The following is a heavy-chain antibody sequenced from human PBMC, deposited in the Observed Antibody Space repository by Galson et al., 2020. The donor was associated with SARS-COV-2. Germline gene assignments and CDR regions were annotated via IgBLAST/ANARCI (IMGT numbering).Heavy chain of an antibody. D-gene: IGHD3-10*01. CDR2: ISGIGGST. Sequence: GGSLSLSCAASGFTFSSYAMSWVPQAPGKGLEWVSAISGIGGSTYYADSVKGRFTISRDNSKNTLYLQMNSLRAEDTAVYYGATTVTYYYHAFDIWGQWTMVTVSS. CDR3: ATTVTYYYHAFDI. V-gene: IGHV3-23*01. CDR1: GFTFSSYA. J-gene: IGHJ3*02.